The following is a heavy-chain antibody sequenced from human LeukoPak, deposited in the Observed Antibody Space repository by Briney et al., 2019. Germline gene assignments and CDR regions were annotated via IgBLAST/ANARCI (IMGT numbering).Heavy chain of an antibody. CDR1: GGSISSSSYY. CDR3: ARSPNYYDSSGFDY. Sequence: SETLSLTCTVSGGSISSSSYYWGWIRRPPGKGLEWIGSIYYSGSTYYNPSLKSRVTISVDTSKNQFSLKLSSVTAADTAVYYCARSPNYYDSSGFDYWGQGTLVTVSS. D-gene: IGHD3-22*01. CDR2: IYYSGST. J-gene: IGHJ4*02. V-gene: IGHV4-39*07.